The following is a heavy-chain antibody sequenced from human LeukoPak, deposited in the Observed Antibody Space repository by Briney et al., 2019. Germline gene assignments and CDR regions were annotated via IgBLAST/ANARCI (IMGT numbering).Heavy chain of an antibody. CDR2: ISSSGSTI. Sequence: PGGSLRLSCAASGFTFSDYYMSWIRQAPGKGLEWVSYISSSGSTIYYADSVKGRFTISRDNSKNTLYLQMNSLRAEDTAVYYCARDFHSSGVVPQHNWFDPWGQGTLVTVSS. V-gene: IGHV3-11*04. J-gene: IGHJ5*02. CDR3: ARDFHSSGVVPQHNWFDP. CDR1: GFTFSDYY. D-gene: IGHD6-19*01.